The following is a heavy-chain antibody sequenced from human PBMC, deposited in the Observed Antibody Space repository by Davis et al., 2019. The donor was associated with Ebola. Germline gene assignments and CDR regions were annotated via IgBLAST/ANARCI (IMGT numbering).Heavy chain of an antibody. J-gene: IGHJ4*02. CDR1: GFTFSSYG. CDR3: ARLGGTGDY. Sequence: GESLKISCAASGFTFSSYGMHWVRQAPGKGLEWVAVIWYDGSNKYYADSVKGRFTISRDNSKNTLYLQMNSLRAEDTAVYYCARLGGTGDYWGQGTLVTVSS. V-gene: IGHV3-30*19. CDR2: IWYDGSNK. D-gene: IGHD3-16*01.